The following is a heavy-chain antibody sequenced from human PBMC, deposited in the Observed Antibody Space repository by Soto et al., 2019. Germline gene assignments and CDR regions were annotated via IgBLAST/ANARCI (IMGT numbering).Heavy chain of an antibody. Sequence: PGESLKISCKGSGYSFTSYWIGWVRQMPGKGLEWMGIIYPGDSDTRYSPSFQGQVTISADKSISTAYLQWSSLKASDTAMYYCARPAGPHNYYYGMDVWGQGNTVTVSS. CDR1: GYSFTSYW. D-gene: IGHD3-10*01. CDR3: ARPAGPHNYYYGMDV. V-gene: IGHV5-51*01. J-gene: IGHJ6*02. CDR2: IYPGDSDT.